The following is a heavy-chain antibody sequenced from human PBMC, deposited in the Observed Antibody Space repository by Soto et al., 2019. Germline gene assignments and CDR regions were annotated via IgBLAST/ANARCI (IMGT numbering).Heavy chain of an antibody. V-gene: IGHV3-7*03. CDR3: ARHRNLGGG. CDR2: INEDGSEK. D-gene: IGHD3-16*01. J-gene: IGHJ4*02. Sequence: EVQLVESGGGLVQPGGSLRLSCAASGFTFSSSWFTWVRQAPGKGLEWMANINEDGSEKYYVDSVKGRFTISRDNARNSLYLQMNSLRVDDTAVYYCARHRNLGGGWGQRTLVTVSS. CDR1: GFTFSSSW.